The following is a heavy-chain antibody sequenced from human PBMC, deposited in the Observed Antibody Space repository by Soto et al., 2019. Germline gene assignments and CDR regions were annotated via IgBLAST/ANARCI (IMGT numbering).Heavy chain of an antibody. D-gene: IGHD3-3*01. V-gene: IGHV3-30*18. J-gene: IGHJ4*02. CDR1: GFTFSSYG. CDR2: ISYDGSDK. Sequence: GGSLRLSCAASGFTFSSYGMHWVRQAPGKKLEWVAVISYDGSDKYYADSVKGRFTISRDNSNNTLYLQMDSLRAEDTAVYYCSKEVVGGTSSAEYCGQGTLVTVSS. CDR3: SKEVVGGTSSAEY.